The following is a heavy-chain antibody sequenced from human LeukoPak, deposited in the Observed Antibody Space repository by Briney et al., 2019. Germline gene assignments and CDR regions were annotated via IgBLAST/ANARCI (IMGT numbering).Heavy chain of an antibody. D-gene: IGHD3-22*01. CDR1: GFTFSSYE. Sequence: GGSLRLSCAASGFTFSSYEMNWVRQAPGKGLEWVSLINGGGHTYYADSVKGRFTISRDNSKNTLYLQMDSLRVEDTAMYFCARDSSSGYYELDYWGQGTLVIVSS. J-gene: IGHJ4*02. V-gene: IGHV3-53*01. CDR3: ARDSSSGYYELDY. CDR2: INGGGHT.